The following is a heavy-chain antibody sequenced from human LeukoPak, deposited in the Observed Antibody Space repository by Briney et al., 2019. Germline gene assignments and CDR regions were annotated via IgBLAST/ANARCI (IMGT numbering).Heavy chain of an antibody. V-gene: IGHV3-21*01. J-gene: IGHJ4*02. Sequence: GGSLRLSCAASGFTFSTYVMIWVRQAPGKGLEWVSSISSSSNYIYYADSVKGRFTISRDNAKNSLYLQMNSLRAEDTAVYYCARRYFDYWGQGTLVTVSS. CDR3: ARRYFDY. CDR1: GFTFSTYV. CDR2: ISSSSNYI.